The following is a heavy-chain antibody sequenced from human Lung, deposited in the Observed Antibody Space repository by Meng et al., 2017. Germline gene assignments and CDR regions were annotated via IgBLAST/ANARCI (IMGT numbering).Heavy chain of an antibody. CDR2: IDPNNDHT. CDR1: GYTFAAYW. V-gene: IGHV1-2*06. CDR3: ARDEDISAAGKLFGDY. Sequence: VKLVQSGPEGKTPGASVKLSCKPSGYTFAAYWIHWLRQAPGQGLEWMGRIDPNNDHTQYAQNFQGRVTMTSDTSISTVYMELNGLRSDDTAVYYCARDEDISAAGKLFGDYWGQGTLVTVSS. J-gene: IGHJ4*02. D-gene: IGHD6-13*01.